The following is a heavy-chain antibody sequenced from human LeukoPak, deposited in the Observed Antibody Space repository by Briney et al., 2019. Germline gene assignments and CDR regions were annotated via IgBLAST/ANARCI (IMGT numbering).Heavy chain of an antibody. CDR1: GFTFDDYA. J-gene: IGHJ4*02. V-gene: IGHV3-9*01. D-gene: IGHD2-15*01. CDR3: AKDPLYDGGNPYFDY. CDR2: ISWNSGTI. Sequence: GGSLRLSCAASGFTFDDYAMHWVRQAPGKGLEWVSGISWNSGTIGYADSVKGRFTISRDNAKNSLYLQMNSLRAEDTALYYCAKDPLYDGGNPYFDYWGQGTLVTVSS.